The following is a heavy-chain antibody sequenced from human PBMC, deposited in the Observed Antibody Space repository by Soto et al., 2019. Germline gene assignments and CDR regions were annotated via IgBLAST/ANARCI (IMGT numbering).Heavy chain of an antibody. V-gene: IGHV4-34*01. Sequence: QVRLHQRGAGLLKPSETLSLICAVYGGSFSGYYWSWIRQPPGKGLEWIGEINHSGSINYNPSLKGRVTISVDTSKNQFSLKLRSVTAADTAVYYCARVSYYFDSSDAFDIWGQGTMVTVSS. D-gene: IGHD3-22*01. CDR3: ARVSYYFDSSDAFDI. CDR2: INHSGSI. CDR1: GGSFSGYY. J-gene: IGHJ3*02.